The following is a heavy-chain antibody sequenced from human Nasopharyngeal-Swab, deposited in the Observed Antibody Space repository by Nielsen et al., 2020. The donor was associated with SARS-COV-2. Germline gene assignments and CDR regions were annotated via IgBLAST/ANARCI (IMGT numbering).Heavy chain of an antibody. V-gene: IGHV3-66*01. J-gene: IGHJ6*03. CDR1: GFTVRSNY. CDR3: ARVRGVAPRNYYYYMDV. Sequence: GESLKISCAASGFTVRSNYMTWVRQAPGKGLERLSVLYVGGSTYYADSVKDRVTISRDNSKNTLYLHMNSLSAEDTAVYYCARVRGVAPRNYYYYMDVWGKGTTVTVSS. D-gene: IGHD2-15*01. CDR2: LYVGGST.